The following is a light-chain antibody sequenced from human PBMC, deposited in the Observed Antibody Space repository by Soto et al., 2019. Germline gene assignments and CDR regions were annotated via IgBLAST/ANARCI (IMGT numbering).Light chain of an antibody. J-gene: IGKJ2*02. CDR3: QRTYSTPRT. V-gene: IGKV1-39*01. CDR2: GAY. CDR1: QSISTY. Sequence: DIQMTQSPSSLSASVGGRVTITCRPSQSISTYLNWYQQKPGKAPKLLIYGAYSLQSGVPSRFSGRGPGTDLTLTISSLQPEDVATYYCQRTYSTPRTFGQGTKLEI.